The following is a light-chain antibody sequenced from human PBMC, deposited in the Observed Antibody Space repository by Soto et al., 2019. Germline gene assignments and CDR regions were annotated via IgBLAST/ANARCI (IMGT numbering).Light chain of an antibody. CDR2: EVT. V-gene: IGLV2-8*01. CDR1: SSDIGAYNH. J-gene: IGLJ2*01. Sequence: QSALTQPASVSGSPGQSITISCSGSSSDIGAYNHVAWFQQFPGKTPKLVIYEVTKRPSGVPDRFSGSKSGNTASLTVSGLRAEDEADYFCSSYAVSNNLVFGGGTKLTVL. CDR3: SSYAVSNNLV.